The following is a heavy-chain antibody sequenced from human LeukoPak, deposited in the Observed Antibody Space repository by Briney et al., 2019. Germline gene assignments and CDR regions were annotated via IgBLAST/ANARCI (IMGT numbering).Heavy chain of an antibody. D-gene: IGHD3-22*01. CDR1: GGSISSYY. J-gene: IGHJ4*02. Sequence: PSETLSLTCTVSGGSISSYYWSWIRQPPWKGLEWIGYIYYSGSTNYNPSLKSRVTISVDTSKNQFPLKLSSVTAADTAVYYCARKSGSSGYPFDYWGQGTVVTVSS. V-gene: IGHV4-59*01. CDR3: ARKSGSSGYPFDY. CDR2: IYYSGST.